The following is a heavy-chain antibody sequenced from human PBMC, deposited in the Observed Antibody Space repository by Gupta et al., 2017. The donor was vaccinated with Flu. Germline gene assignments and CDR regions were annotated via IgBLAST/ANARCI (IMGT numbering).Heavy chain of an antibody. D-gene: IGHD3-22*01. Sequence: EVQLMEPGGGLVKPGASLRLSCAASGFTFSSYCMHWVRQAPGKGLEWVSSISSSSLYMYYGDSVKGRFTISRDDAKKSLYLQMSGLRAGDTAVYYCARGNIGTVITSFKFDLWGRGTLVTVSS. CDR1: GFTFSSYC. CDR3: ARGNIGTVITSFKFDL. V-gene: IGHV3-21*01. CDR2: ISSSSLYM. J-gene: IGHJ2*01.